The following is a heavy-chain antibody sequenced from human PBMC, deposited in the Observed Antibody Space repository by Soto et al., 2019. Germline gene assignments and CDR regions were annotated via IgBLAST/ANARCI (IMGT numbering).Heavy chain of an antibody. J-gene: IGHJ4*02. CDR3: AKVSNKWAVAQRGYFDY. CDR2: ISATGST. CDR1: GFTFSNYA. V-gene: IGHV3-23*01. Sequence: EVQVLDSGGGLVQPGGSQRLSCEASGFTFSNYAMSWVRQAPGKGPEWVSTISATGSTLYADSVKGRFTISRDNSKNTVYLQMNFLRAEDTAVYYCAKVSNKWAVAQRGYFDYWGQGTLVTVSS. D-gene: IGHD6-19*01.